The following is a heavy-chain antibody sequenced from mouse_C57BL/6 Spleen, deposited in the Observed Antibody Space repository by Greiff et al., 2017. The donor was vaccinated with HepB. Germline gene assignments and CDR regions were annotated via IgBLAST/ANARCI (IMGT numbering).Heavy chain of an antibody. J-gene: IGHJ2*01. CDR2: INPNNGGT. D-gene: IGHD1-1*01. CDR1: GYTFTDYY. Sequence: EVQLQQSGPELVKPGASVKISCKASGYTFTDYYMNWVKQSHGKSLEWIGDINPNNGGTSYNQKFKGKATLTVDKSSSTAYMELRSLTSEDSAVYYCARSGTVVRGDYWGQGTTLTVSS. V-gene: IGHV1-26*01. CDR3: ARSGTVVRGDY.